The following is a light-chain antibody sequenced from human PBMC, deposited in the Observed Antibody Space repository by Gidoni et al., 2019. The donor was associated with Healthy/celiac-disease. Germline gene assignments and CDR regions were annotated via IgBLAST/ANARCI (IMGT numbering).Light chain of an antibody. J-gene: IGKJ3*01. V-gene: IGKV1-13*02. CDR1: QGISSA. CDR2: DAS. CDR3: QQFNSPAFT. Sequence: AIQLTQSPSSLSASVGDRVTITCRASQGISSALAWYQQKPGKAPKLLIYDASSLESGVPSRFSGSGSGTDFTLTISSLQPEDFATYYCQQFNSPAFTFXPXTKVDIK.